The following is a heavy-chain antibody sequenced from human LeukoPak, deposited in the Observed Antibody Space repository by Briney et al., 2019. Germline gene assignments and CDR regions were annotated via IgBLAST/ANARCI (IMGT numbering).Heavy chain of an antibody. Sequence: SETLSLTCAVYGGSFSGYYWSWIRQPPGKGLEWIGEINHSGSTNYNPSLKSRVTISVDTSKNQFSLQLNFVTPEDTAVYYCARAVAGTEGWFNSWGQGTLVTVSS. CDR2: INHSGST. CDR1: GGSFSGYY. D-gene: IGHD1-1*01. J-gene: IGHJ5*01. V-gene: IGHV4-34*01. CDR3: ARAVAGTEGWFNS.